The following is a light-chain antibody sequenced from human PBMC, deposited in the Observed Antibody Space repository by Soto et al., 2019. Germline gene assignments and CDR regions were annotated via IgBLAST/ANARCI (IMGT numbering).Light chain of an antibody. J-gene: IGKJ3*01. CDR2: EVS. CDR1: QSLVHSNGHTY. V-gene: IGKV2-24*01. CDR3: MQAPQAPT. Sequence: DIVMTQTPLSSPVTLGQPAAISCRSSQSLVHSNGHTYLSWLHQRPGQPPRLLIYEVSNRFSGVPDRFSGSGAGTDFTLTISRVEAEDVGIYYCMQAPQAPTFGPGNKVDIK.